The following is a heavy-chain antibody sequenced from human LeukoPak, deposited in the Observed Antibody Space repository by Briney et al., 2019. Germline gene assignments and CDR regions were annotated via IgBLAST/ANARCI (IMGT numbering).Heavy chain of an antibody. V-gene: IGHV3-30*18. CDR3: AKTGAYGDYDTYYGMDV. Sequence: GRCLRLSCAASGYTFSSYGMHWVRQAPGKGLEWVAVISYDGSNKYYADSVKGRFTISRDNSKNTLYLQMNSLRADDMAVYYCAKTGAYGDYDTYYGMDVWGQGTTVTVSS. CDR2: ISYDGSNK. J-gene: IGHJ6*02. CDR1: GYTFSSYG. D-gene: IGHD4-17*01.